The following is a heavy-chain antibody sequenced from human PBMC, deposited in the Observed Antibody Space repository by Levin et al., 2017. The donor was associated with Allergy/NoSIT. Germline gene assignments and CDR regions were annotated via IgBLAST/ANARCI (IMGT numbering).Heavy chain of an antibody. Sequence: EASVKVSCQTSGYTFTGYFVHWVRQAPGQGLEWMGWINPKSGGTNYAQKFQGRVTVTRDSSMSTAYMELSSLRSDDTAVFYCARGGPYSSSFYTHLDYWGQGTLVAVSS. CDR3: ARGGPYSSSFYTHLDY. CDR2: INPKSGGT. J-gene: IGHJ4*02. CDR1: GYTFTGYF. V-gene: IGHV1-2*02. D-gene: IGHD6-13*01.